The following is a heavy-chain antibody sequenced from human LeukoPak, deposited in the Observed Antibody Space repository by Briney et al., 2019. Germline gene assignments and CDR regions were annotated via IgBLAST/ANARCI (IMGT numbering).Heavy chain of an antibody. CDR2: ISSSSGTI. CDR1: GFTFRTYS. J-gene: IGHJ4*02. Sequence: QTGGSLRLSCAASGFTFRTYSMNWVRQARGKGLEWISYISSSSGTIYYADSVKGRFTISRDNAKNSLYLQMNSLRDEDTAVYYCAPFSDYWGQGTLVTVSS. CDR3: APFSDY. D-gene: IGHD3-16*01. V-gene: IGHV3-48*02.